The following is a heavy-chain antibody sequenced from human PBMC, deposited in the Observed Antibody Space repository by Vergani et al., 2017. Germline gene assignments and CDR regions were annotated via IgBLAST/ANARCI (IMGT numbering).Heavy chain of an antibody. D-gene: IGHD2-2*01. Sequence: QVQLVQSGAEVKKPGASVQVSCKASGYTFTSYAMHWVRQAPGQRLEWMGWINAGNGNTKYSQKFQGRVTITRDTSASTAYMELSSLRSEDTAVYYCASSIVVVPAATIPGAFDIWGQGTMVTVSS. V-gene: IGHV1-3*01. CDR1: GYTFTSYA. CDR3: ASSIVVVPAATIPGAFDI. CDR2: INAGNGNT. J-gene: IGHJ3*02.